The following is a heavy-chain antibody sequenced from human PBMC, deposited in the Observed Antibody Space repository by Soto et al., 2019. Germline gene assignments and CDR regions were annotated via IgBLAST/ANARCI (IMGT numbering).Heavy chain of an antibody. CDR3: ARDRDIAALDY. V-gene: IGHV3-7*03. CDR1: VFTFSSYW. Sequence: GGSLRLSCAASVFTFSSYWMSWVRQAPGKGLEWVANIKQDGSEKYYVDSVKGRFTISRDNAKNSLYLQMNSLRAEDTAVYYCARDRDIAALDYWGQGTLVTVSS. J-gene: IGHJ4*02. CDR2: IKQDGSEK. D-gene: IGHD6-6*01.